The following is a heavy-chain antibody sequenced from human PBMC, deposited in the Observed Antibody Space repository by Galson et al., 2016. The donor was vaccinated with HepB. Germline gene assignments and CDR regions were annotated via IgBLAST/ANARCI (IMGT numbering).Heavy chain of an antibody. D-gene: IGHD2-15*01. V-gene: IGHV3-23*01. CDR3: AKERGWYGGPNFGS. CDR2: ISGAGGTT. CDR1: GFTFRYYA. Sequence: SLRLSCASSGFTFRYYAMTWVRRAPGKGLEWVSDISGAGGTTHYADSVKGRFTISRDNSRDTLYLQMDRLRAAATAVYYCAKERGWYGGPNFGSWGQGALVTVAS. J-gene: IGHJ4*02.